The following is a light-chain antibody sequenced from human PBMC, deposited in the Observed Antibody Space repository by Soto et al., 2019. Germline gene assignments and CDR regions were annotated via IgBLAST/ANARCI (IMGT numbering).Light chain of an antibody. CDR1: QSVRSY. V-gene: IGKV3-11*01. Sequence: ESMLTQSPATLSLSPGERATLSCRASQSVRSYLAWYQQKPGQAPRLLLYDASNRAPGIPARFSGSGSGTDFTLTIISREPDDFAVYYCQQRGSWPRITFGQGTRLDIK. J-gene: IGKJ5*01. CDR2: DAS. CDR3: QQRGSWPRIT.